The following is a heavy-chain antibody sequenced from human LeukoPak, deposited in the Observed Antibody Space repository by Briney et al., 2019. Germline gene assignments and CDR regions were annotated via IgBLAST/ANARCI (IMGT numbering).Heavy chain of an antibody. V-gene: IGHV4-39*07. D-gene: IGHD3-22*01. CDR3: GLITMTTMDGRDAFDI. CDR2: IYYSGST. J-gene: IGHJ3*02. Sequence: SETLSLTCTVSGGSISSSSYYWGWIRQPPGKGLEWIGSIYYSGSTYYNPSLKSRVTISVDTSKNQFSLKLSSVTAADTAVYYCGLITMTTMDGRDAFDIWGQGTMVTVSS. CDR1: GGSISSSSYY.